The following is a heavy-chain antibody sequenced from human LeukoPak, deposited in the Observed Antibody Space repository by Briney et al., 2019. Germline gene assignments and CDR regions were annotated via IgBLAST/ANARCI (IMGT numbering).Heavy chain of an antibody. Sequence: GGSLRLSCAASGFIFSNYGMHWVGQAPGKGLEWVAVIWYDGSNKYYADSVKGRFTISRDNSKNTLYLQMNSLRAEDTAVYYCARDRSGSLDAFDIWGQGTMVTVSS. J-gene: IGHJ3*02. CDR3: ARDRSGSLDAFDI. V-gene: IGHV3-33*01. D-gene: IGHD1-26*01. CDR1: GFIFSNYG. CDR2: IWYDGSNK.